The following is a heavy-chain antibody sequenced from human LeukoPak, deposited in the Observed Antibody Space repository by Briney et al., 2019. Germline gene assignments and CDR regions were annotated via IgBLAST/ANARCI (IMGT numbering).Heavy chain of an antibody. Sequence: GRSLRLSCAASGFTFNSYAMHWVRQAPGKGLEWVAVISYDGSNKYYADSVKGRFTISRDNSKNTLYLQMNSLRAEDTAVYYCARDAIGDSSGHYWWEFDYWGQGTLVTVSS. D-gene: IGHD3-22*01. V-gene: IGHV3-30-3*01. CDR1: GFTFNSYA. CDR2: ISYDGSNK. J-gene: IGHJ4*02. CDR3: ARDAIGDSSGHYWWEFDY.